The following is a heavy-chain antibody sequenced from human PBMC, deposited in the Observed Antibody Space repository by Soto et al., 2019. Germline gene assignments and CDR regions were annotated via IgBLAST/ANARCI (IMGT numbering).Heavy chain of an antibody. J-gene: IGHJ6*02. CDR1: GFSLSTSGMC. D-gene: IGHD6-19*01. CDR3: ARIRRYSSGWYDYYYYGMDV. Sequence: SGPTLVNPTQTLTLTCTFSGFSLSTSGMCVSWIRQPPGKALEWLALIDWDDDKYYSTSLKTRLTISKDTSKSQVVLTMTNMDPVDTATYYCARIRRYSSGWYDYYYYGMDVWGQGTTVTVSS. V-gene: IGHV2-70*01. CDR2: IDWDDDK.